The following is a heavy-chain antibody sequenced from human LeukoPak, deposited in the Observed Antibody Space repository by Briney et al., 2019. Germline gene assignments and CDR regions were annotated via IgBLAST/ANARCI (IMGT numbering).Heavy chain of an antibody. CDR2: ISGSGGSA. D-gene: IGHD3-22*01. V-gene: IGHV3-23*01. CDR3: ATNYYDSSRAASDY. CDR1: GITFSNCA. J-gene: IGHJ4*02. Sequence: GGSLRLSCAASGITFSNCAMNWVRRAPGKGLEWVSTISGSGGSAYYVDSVKGRFTISRDNSRNTLYLQMNSLRAEDTAVYYCATNYYDSSRAASDYWGQGTLVTVSS.